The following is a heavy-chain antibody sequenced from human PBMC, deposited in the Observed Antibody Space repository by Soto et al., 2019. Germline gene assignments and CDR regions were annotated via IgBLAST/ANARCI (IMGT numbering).Heavy chain of an antibody. D-gene: IGHD3-10*01. Sequence: GSLRLSCAASGFTFSSYAMSWVRQSPERGLEWVSSISGSGGSTYYADSVKGRFTISRDNSKNTLYLQMNSLRAEDTAVYYCAKTVVRALYAYMDVWGKGTTVTVSS. CDR2: ISGSGGST. CDR1: GFTFSSYA. CDR3: AKTVVRALYAYMDV. V-gene: IGHV3-23*01. J-gene: IGHJ6*03.